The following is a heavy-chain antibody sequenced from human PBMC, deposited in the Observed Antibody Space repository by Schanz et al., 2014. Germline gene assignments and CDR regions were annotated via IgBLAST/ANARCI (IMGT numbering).Heavy chain of an antibody. D-gene: IGHD6-13*01. CDR1: GYTFVSDS. J-gene: IGHJ4*02. CDR3: ARDGVDAAAGGNY. CDR2: INPSGGST. V-gene: IGHV1-46*03. Sequence: QVQLVQSGAEAKKPGASVKVSCKASGYTFVSDSMHWVRQAPGQGLEWMGMINPSGGSTTYAQKFQGRVTMTRDTSTSTVYMELSSLRSEDTAVYYCARDGVDAAAGGNYWGQGTLVTVSS.